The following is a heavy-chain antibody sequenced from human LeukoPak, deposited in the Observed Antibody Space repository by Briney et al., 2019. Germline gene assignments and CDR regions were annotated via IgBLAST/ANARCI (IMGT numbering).Heavy chain of an antibody. Sequence: GGSLRLSCAASGFTFSSYGMHWVRQAPGKGLEWVAVTSYDGSNKYYADSVKGRFTISRDNSKNTLYLQMNSLRAEDTAVYYCAKNPSGQYSSGWQTTYYFDYWGQGTLVTVSS. CDR2: TSYDGSNK. CDR3: AKNPSGQYSSGWQTTYYFDY. D-gene: IGHD6-19*01. J-gene: IGHJ4*02. V-gene: IGHV3-30*18. CDR1: GFTFSSYG.